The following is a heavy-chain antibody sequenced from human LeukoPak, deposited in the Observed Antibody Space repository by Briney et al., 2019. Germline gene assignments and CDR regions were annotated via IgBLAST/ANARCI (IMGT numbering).Heavy chain of an antibody. D-gene: IGHD2-2*01. J-gene: IGHJ4*02. Sequence: PSETLSLTCTVSGGSISSSSYYWGWIRQPPGKGLEWIGSIYYSGSTYYNPSLKSRVTISVDTSKNQFSLKLSSVTAADTAVYYCAGHPGEYCSSTSCYDSRLGFDYWGQGTLVTVSS. V-gene: IGHV4-39*01. CDR1: GGSISSSSYY. CDR3: AGHPGEYCSSTSCYDSRLGFDY. CDR2: IYYSGST.